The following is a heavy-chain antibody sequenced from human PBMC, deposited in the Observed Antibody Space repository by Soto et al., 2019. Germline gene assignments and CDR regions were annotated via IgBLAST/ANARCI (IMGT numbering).Heavy chain of an antibody. J-gene: IGHJ6*02. Sequence: GGSLRLSCAASGFTFSSYAMHWVRQAPGKGLEWVAVISYDGSNKYYADSVKGRFTISRDNSKNTLYLQMNSLRAEDTAVYYCARDHMDTNPRGLTGMDVWGQGTTVTVSS. V-gene: IGHV3-30-3*01. CDR3: ARDHMDTNPRGLTGMDV. D-gene: IGHD5-18*01. CDR2: ISYDGSNK. CDR1: GFTFSSYA.